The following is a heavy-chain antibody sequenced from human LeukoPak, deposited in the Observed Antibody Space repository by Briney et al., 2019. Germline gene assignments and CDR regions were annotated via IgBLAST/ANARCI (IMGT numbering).Heavy chain of an antibody. V-gene: IGHV3-23*01. CDR1: GFTFSSYA. CDR2: ISGSGGST. J-gene: IGHJ4*02. CDR3: AKGKLLWFGELIGDY. Sequence: GGSLRLSCAASGFTFSSYAMSWVRQAPGKGLEWVSAISGSGGSTYYADSVKGRFTISRDNSKNTLYLQMNSLRAEDTAVYYCAKGKLLWFGELIGDYWSQGTLVTVSS. D-gene: IGHD3-10*01.